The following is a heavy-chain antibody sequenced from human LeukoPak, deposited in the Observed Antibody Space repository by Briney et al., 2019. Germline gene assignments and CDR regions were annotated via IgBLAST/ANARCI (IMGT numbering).Heavy chain of an antibody. V-gene: IGHV1-2*02. CDR3: AREIDSSGYYW. Sequence: GESLKISCKASGYTFTGYYMHWVRQAPGQGLEWMGWINPNSGGTNYAQKFQGRVTMTRDTSISTAYMELSRLRSDDTAVYYCAREIDSSGYYWWGQGTLVTVSS. CDR2: INPNSGGT. D-gene: IGHD3-22*01. J-gene: IGHJ4*02. CDR1: GYTFTGYY.